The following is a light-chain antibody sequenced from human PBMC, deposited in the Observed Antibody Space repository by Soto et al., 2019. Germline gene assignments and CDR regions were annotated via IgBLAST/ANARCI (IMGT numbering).Light chain of an antibody. CDR3: QQYNNWPIT. CDR2: DAS. V-gene: IGKV1-5*01. Sequence: GDSVTITCRASQNIRNWLAWYQQKPGKAPNTLIYDASSLKSGVPARFSGSGSGTEFTLPISRLQSEDFEVYYCQQYNNWPITFGQGTRLEIK. J-gene: IGKJ5*01. CDR1: QNIRNW.